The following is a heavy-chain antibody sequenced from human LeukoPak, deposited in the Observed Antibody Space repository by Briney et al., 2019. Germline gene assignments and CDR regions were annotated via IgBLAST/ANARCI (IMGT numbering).Heavy chain of an antibody. D-gene: IGHD3-10*01. J-gene: IGHJ4*02. CDR2: INPSGGST. V-gene: IGHV1-46*01. CDR3: ARDSWTRDYYGSGILFDY. Sequence: GASVKVSFKAYGYTFTSYYMHLVRQAPGQGLEWMGIINPSGGSTSYAQKFQGRVTMTRDMSTSTVYMELSNLRSDDTAVYYCARDSWTRDYYGSGILFDYWGQGTLVTVSS. CDR1: GYTFTSYY.